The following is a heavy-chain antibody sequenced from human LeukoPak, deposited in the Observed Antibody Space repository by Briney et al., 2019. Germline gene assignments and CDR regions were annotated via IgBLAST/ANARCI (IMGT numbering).Heavy chain of an antibody. CDR1: GDTFNTYW. CDR2: IFPGDSET. V-gene: IGHV5-51*01. CDR3: AEGGQFAEYFQH. Sequence: GESLKISCKASGDTFNTYWIGWVRQMPGKGLEWMGIIFPGDSETRYSPSFQGQVTISAVKSASTAYLQWSSLKASDTAMYYCAEGGQFAEYFQHWGQGTLVTVSS. D-gene: IGHD4-11*01. J-gene: IGHJ1*01.